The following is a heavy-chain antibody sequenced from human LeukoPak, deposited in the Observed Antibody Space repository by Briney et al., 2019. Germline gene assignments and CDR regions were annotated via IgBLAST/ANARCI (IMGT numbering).Heavy chain of an antibody. D-gene: IGHD2-21*02. Sequence: GGSLRLSCAASGFTLSTYSMNWVRLAPGRGLEWVSGITGSGDTTNYADSVRGRFTISRDSSKNTLYLQMNNLGAEDTAVYFCAKGKWETASYDPWDYWGQGTLVTVSS. V-gene: IGHV3-23*01. J-gene: IGHJ4*02. CDR1: GFTLSTYS. CDR3: AKGKWETASYDPWDY. CDR2: ITGSGDTT.